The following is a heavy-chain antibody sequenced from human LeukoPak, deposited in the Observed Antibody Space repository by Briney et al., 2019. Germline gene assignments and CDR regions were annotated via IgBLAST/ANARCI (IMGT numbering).Heavy chain of an antibody. D-gene: IGHD6-13*01. V-gene: IGHV1-2*02. CDR1: GYTFTGYY. CDR2: INPNSGGT. Sequence: GASVKVSCKXSGYTFTGYYMHWVRQSPGQGLEWMGWINPNSGGTNYAQKFQGRVTMTRDTSISTAYMELSRLRSDDTAVYYCACPYTYSSSWLGTFDYWGQGTLVTVSS. J-gene: IGHJ4*02. CDR3: ACPYTYSSSWLGTFDY.